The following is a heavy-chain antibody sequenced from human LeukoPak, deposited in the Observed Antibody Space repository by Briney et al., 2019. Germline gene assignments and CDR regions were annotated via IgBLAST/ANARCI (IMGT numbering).Heavy chain of an antibody. V-gene: IGHV4-59*05. J-gene: IGHJ5*02. CDR3: ARPPIFGVVNAKLGNWFDP. D-gene: IGHD3-3*01. Sequence: SETLSLTCTVSGGSISSYYWSWIRQPPGKGLEWIGSIYYSGSTYYNPSLKSRVTISVDTSKNQFSLKLSSVTAADTAVYYCARPPIFGVVNAKLGNWFDPWGQGTLVTVSS. CDR1: GGSISSYY. CDR2: IYYSGST.